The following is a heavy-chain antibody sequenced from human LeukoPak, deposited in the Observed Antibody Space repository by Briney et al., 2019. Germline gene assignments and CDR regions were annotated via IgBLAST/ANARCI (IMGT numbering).Heavy chain of an antibody. D-gene: IGHD5-12*01. CDR1: GFTFSSYS. J-gene: IGHJ4*02. CDR3: ARDTSGYEIFDY. V-gene: IGHV3-21*01. CDR2: ISSSSSYI. Sequence: GGSLRLSCAASGFTFSSYSMNWVRQAPGKGLEWVSSISSSSSYIYYADSVKGRFTISRDNAKNSLYLQMNSLRAEDTAVYYYARDTSGYEIFDYWGQGTLVTVSS.